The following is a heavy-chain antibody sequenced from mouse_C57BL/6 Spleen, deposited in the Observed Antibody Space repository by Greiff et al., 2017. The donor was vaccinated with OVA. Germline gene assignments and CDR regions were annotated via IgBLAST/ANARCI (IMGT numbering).Heavy chain of an antibody. CDR2: IDPETGGT. CDR3: TRIPRGITRYFDV. V-gene: IGHV1-15*01. D-gene: IGHD1-1*01. J-gene: IGHJ1*03. Sequence: QVQLQQSGAELVRPGASVTLSCKASGYTFTDYEMHWVKQTPVHGLEWIGAIDPETGGTAYNQKFKGKALLTADKSSSTAYMELRSLTSEDSAVYYCTRIPRGITRYFDVWGTGTTVTVSS. CDR1: GYTFTDYE.